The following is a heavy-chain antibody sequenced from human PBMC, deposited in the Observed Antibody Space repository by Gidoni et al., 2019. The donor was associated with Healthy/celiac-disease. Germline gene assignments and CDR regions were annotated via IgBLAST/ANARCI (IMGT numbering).Heavy chain of an antibody. Sequence: QVQLVQSGAEVKKPGASVKVSCKASGYTFTSYDINWVRQATGQGLEWMGWMNPNSGNTGYAQKFQGRVTMTRNTSISTAYMELSSLRSEDTAVYYCATYSAYCGGDCYSFYYYYGMDVWGQGTTVTVSS. D-gene: IGHD2-21*02. CDR3: ATYSAYCGGDCYSFYYYYGMDV. V-gene: IGHV1-8*01. CDR1: GYTFTSYD. J-gene: IGHJ6*02. CDR2: MNPNSGNT.